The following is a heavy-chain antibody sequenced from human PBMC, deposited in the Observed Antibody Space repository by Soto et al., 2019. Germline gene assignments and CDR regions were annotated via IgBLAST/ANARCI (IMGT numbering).Heavy chain of an antibody. J-gene: IGHJ4*02. Sequence: GGSLRLSCAASGFTFSSYAMSWVRQAPGKGLEWVSAISGSGGSTYYADSVKGRFTISRDNSKNTLYLQMNSLRAEDTAVYYCAKARYFDWPYETQQFDYWGQGTLVNVSS. D-gene: IGHD3-9*01. CDR1: GFTFSSYA. CDR3: AKARYFDWPYETQQFDY. V-gene: IGHV3-23*01. CDR2: ISGSGGST.